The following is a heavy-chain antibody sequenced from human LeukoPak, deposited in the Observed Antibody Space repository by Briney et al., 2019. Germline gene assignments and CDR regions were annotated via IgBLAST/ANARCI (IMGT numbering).Heavy chain of an antibody. CDR3: ARDLRYTTG. CDR1: GYTFTGYY. J-gene: IGHJ4*02. V-gene: IGHV1-2*02. Sequence: ASVKVSCKASGYTFTGYYIHWVRQAAGQGLEWMGWINPNSGATNYAQKFQGSVTMTRDTSISTAYMELTRLTSDDTAVYYCARDLRYTTGWGQGTLVTVSS. CDR2: INPNSGAT. D-gene: IGHD1-1*01.